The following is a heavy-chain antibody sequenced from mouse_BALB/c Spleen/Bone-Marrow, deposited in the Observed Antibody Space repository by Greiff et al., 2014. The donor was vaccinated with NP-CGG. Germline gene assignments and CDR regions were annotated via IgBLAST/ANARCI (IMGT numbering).Heavy chain of an antibody. J-gene: IGHJ3*01. V-gene: IGHV1-74*01. D-gene: IGHD2-1*01. CDR1: GYSFTNYW. Sequence: QVQLKESGAELVRPGASVKLSCKASGYSFTNYWMNWVKQRPGQGLEWIGMIHPSDSETRLNQKFKDKATLTVDRSSCTAYMRLSSPTSEDSAVYYCARFGNYEGFAYWGQGTLVTVSA. CDR3: ARFGNYEGFAY. CDR2: IHPSDSET.